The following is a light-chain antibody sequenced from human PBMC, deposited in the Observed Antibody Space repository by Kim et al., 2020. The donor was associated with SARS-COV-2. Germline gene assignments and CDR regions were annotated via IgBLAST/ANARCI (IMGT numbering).Light chain of an antibody. V-gene: IGLV3-1*01. J-gene: IGLJ2*01. CDR1: QLGNKY. Sequence: SYELTQPPSVSVSPGQTASITCSGNQLGNKYAYWYQQKPGQSPVLVIYQDNKRPSGIPERFSGSNSGSTATLTISGTQAMDEADYYCQAWDGSIIFGGATQLTVL. CDR3: QAWDGSII. CDR2: QDN.